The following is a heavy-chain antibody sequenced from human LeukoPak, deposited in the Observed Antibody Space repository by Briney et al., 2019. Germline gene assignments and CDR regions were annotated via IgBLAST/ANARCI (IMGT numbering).Heavy chain of an antibody. CDR2: IYTSGSS. V-gene: IGHV4-4*07. Sequence: SETLSLTCSVSGGSISTFYWSWIRQPAGKGLEWIGRIYTSGSSNYNPSLKSRVTILGDESKNQFSLTLSSVTAADTAVYYCAREVSPVYYYDSSAYSVFDAFDIWGQGTMVTVSS. CDR1: GGSISTFY. CDR3: AREVSPVYYYDSSAYSVFDAFDI. D-gene: IGHD3-22*01. J-gene: IGHJ3*02.